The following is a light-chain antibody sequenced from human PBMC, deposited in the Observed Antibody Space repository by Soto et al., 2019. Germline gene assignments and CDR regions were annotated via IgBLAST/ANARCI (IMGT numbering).Light chain of an antibody. CDR1: QSIKNRY. CDR2: AAS. CDR3: QQFGSSPEFT. Sequence: EIMMTQSPGTLSASPGERATLSCRASQSIKNRYLAWYQQKPGQGPMLLIYAASSRATGIPDRFSGSGSGTDFTLTISRLEPEDFAVYYCQQFGSSPEFTFGPGTKVDIK. J-gene: IGKJ3*01. V-gene: IGKV3-20*01.